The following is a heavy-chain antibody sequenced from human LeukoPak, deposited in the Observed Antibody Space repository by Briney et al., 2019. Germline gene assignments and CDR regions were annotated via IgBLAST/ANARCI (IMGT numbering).Heavy chain of an antibody. D-gene: IGHD2-8*01. CDR3: AKDLLNGEGSRYFFDQ. CDR1: GFTFSSYS. V-gene: IGHV3-48*04. Sequence: GGSLRLSCAASGFTFSSYSMNWVRQAPGKGLEWVSYISQSSDRIYHADSVKGRFTISRDNAKNSLYLRIDSLRVEDTAVYYCAKDLLNGEGSRYFFDQWGQGTLVTVAS. J-gene: IGHJ4*02. CDR2: ISQSSDRI.